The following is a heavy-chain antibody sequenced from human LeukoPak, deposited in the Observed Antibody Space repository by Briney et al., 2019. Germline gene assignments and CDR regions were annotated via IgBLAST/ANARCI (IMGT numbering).Heavy chain of an antibody. D-gene: IGHD3-22*01. J-gene: IGHJ4*02. CDR3: AKDRYYDSSGYRAY. V-gene: IGHV3-23*01. CDR2: FSASDGSR. CDR1: GFSFSSYG. Sequence: PGGSLRLSCEASGFSFSSYGMSWVRQAPGEGLEWVSGFSASDGSRYYADSVKGRFTISRDNSKNTLYLQMNSLRAEDTAVYYCAKDRYYDSSGYRAYWGQGTLVTVSS.